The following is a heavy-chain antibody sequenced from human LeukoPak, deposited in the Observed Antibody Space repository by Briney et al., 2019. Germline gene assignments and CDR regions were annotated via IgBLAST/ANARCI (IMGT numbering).Heavy chain of an antibody. CDR1: GFTFSTYA. CDR3: ARYCSGVSCYSGYDY. CDR2: ISTNGGGT. Sequence: GGSLRLSCAASGFTFSTYAMHWVRQTPGKGLEYVSAISTNGGGTYYANSVKGRFTISRDHSKNTLYLQMGSLRAEDMAVYYRARYCSGVSCYSGYDYWGQGTLVTVSS. J-gene: IGHJ4*02. D-gene: IGHD2-15*01. V-gene: IGHV3-64*01.